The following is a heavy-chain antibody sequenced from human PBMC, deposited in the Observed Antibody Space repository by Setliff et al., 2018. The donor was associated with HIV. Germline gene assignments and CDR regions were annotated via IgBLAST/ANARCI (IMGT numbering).Heavy chain of an antibody. J-gene: IGHJ5*02. D-gene: IGHD3-10*01. Sequence: TSETLSLTSPISGGSFGVYRWSWIRQSAGRGLEWIGRIDSSGTTDYKPSLKGRVAISVDTSRNQFSLRVTSVTAADTAVYFCARDRHSSGLGSYGPWGPGILVTVS. CDR2: IDSSGTT. CDR1: GGSFGVYR. CDR3: ARDRHSSGLGSYGP. V-gene: IGHV4-4*07.